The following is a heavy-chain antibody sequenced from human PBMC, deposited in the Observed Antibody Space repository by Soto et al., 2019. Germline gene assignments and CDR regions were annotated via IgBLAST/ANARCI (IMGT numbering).Heavy chain of an antibody. CDR2: IIPIFGTA. Sequence: SVKVSCKASGGTFSSYAISWVRQAPGQGLEWMGGIIPIFGTANYAQKFQGRVTITADESTSTAYMELSSLRSEDTAVYYCARRDSSSNYYYYGMDVWGQGTTVTVSS. D-gene: IGHD6-6*01. J-gene: IGHJ6*02. CDR1: GGTFSSYA. V-gene: IGHV1-69*13. CDR3: ARRDSSSNYYYYGMDV.